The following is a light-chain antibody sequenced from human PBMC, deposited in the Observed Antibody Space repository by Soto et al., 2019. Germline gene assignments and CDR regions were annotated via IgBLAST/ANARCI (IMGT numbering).Light chain of an antibody. CDR3: QQYYSYPWT. Sequence: DIQITKSPSTLSASVGDRVTITCRASQSISSWLAWYQQKPGKAPKGLIYKASTLESGAPSRFSGSGSGTEFTLTISSLQPDDFATYYCQQYYSYPWTCGQGTKGDIK. J-gene: IGKJ1*01. CDR1: QSISSW. CDR2: KAS. V-gene: IGKV1-5*03.